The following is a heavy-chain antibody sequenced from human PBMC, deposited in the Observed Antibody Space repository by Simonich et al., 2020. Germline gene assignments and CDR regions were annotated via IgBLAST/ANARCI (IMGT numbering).Heavy chain of an antibody. Sequence: QVQLVQSGAEVKKPGASVKVSCKASGYPFTSYYMHWVRQAPGQGLECMGKINPSGGRKSYEKKFKGRVTMTRDTSTSTVYMELSSLRSEDTAVYYCASADSGSYWGYYYYYYGMDVWGQGTTVTVSS. CDR1: GYPFTSYY. CDR3: ASADSGSYWGYYYYYYGMDV. D-gene: IGHD1-26*01. CDR2: INPSGGRK. V-gene: IGHV1-46*01. J-gene: IGHJ6*02.